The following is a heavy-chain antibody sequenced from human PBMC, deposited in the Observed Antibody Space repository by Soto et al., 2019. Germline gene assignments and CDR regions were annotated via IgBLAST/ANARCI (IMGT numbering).Heavy chain of an antibody. J-gene: IGHJ6*03. CDR2: ISGSGGST. CDR3: AKLDKQYYDYWSGPPVQYYYYYYMDV. CDR1: GFTFSSYA. V-gene: IGHV3-23*01. Sequence: GGSLRLSCAASGFTFSSYAMSWVRQAPGKGLEWVSAISGSGGSTYYADSGKGRFTISRENSKNTLYLQMNSLRAEDKAVYYCAKLDKQYYDYWSGPPVQYYYYYYMDVWGKGTTVTVSS. D-gene: IGHD3-3*01.